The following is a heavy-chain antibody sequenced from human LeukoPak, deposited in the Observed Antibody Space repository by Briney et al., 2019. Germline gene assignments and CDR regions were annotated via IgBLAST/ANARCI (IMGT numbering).Heavy chain of an antibody. V-gene: IGHV1-46*01. CDR3: ARDCSGGSCYLDY. D-gene: IGHD2-15*01. Sequence: ASVKVSCKASGYTFTSYDINWVRQATGQGLEWMGIINPSGGSTSYAQKFQGRVTMTRDMSTSTVYMELSSLRSEDTAVYYCARDCSGGSCYLDYWGQGTLVTVSS. CDR2: INPSGGST. CDR1: GYTFTSYD. J-gene: IGHJ4*02.